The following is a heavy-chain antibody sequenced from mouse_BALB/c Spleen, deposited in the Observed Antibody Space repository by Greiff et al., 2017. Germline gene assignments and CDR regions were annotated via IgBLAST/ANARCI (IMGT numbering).Heavy chain of an antibody. V-gene: IGHV1-7*01. D-gene: IGHD1-1*01. J-gene: IGHJ2*01. CDR2: INPSTGYT. CDR3: AFITTVVEGGYFDY. CDR1: GYTFTSYW. Sequence: QVQLQQSGAELAKPGASVKMSCKASGYTFTSYWMHWVKQRPGQGLEWIGYINPSTGYTEYNQKFKDKATLTADKSSSTAYMQLSSLTSEDSAVYYCAFITTVVEGGYFDYWGQGTTLTVSS.